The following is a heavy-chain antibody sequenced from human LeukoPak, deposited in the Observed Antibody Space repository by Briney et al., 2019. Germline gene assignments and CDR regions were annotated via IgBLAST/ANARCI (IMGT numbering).Heavy chain of an antibody. V-gene: IGHV4-39*01. CDR3: ARTTSGGVIAIDY. Sequence: SETLSLTCTVSGGSISSSSYYWGWIRQPPGKGLEWIGSIYYSGFTYYNLSLKSRVTISVDTSKNQFSLKVSSVTAADTAVYYCARTTSGGVIAIDYWGQGTPVTVSS. CDR2: IYYSGFT. D-gene: IGHD3-16*02. J-gene: IGHJ4*02. CDR1: GGSISSSSYY.